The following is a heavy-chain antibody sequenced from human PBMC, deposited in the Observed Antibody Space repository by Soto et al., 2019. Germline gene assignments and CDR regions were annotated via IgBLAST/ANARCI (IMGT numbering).Heavy chain of an antibody. J-gene: IGHJ6*02. V-gene: IGHV3-30*18. D-gene: IGHD3-3*01. CDR2: ISYDGSNK. CDR1: GFTFSSYG. CDR3: ANSDFWSGYPLMGYYYGMDV. Sequence: GGSLRLSCAASGFTFSSYGMHWVRQAPGKGLEWVAVISYDGSNKYYADSVKGRFTISRDNSKNTLYLQINSLRAEDTAVYYCANSDFWSGYPLMGYYYGMDVWGQGTTVTVSS.